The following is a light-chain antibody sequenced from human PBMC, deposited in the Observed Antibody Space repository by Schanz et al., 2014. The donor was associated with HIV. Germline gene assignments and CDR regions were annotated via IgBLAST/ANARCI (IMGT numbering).Light chain of an antibody. Sequence: DIQMTQSPSSLSASVGDRVTITCRASQNIGKWLTWYQQKPGKAPNLLISEASILESGVPSRFSGSGSGTEFTLTISSLQPDDFATYYCLQYNHSGYTFGQGTQLEIK. CDR1: QNIGKW. J-gene: IGKJ2*01. CDR3: LQYNHSGYT. V-gene: IGKV1-5*03. CDR2: EAS.